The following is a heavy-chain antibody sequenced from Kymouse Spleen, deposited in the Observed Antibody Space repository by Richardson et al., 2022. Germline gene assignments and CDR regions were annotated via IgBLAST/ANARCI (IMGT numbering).Heavy chain of an antibody. V-gene: IGHV3-30*18. Sequence: QVQLVESGGGVVQPGRSLRLSCAASGFTFSSYGMHWVRQAPGKGLEWVAVISYDGSNKYYADSVKGRFTISRDNSKNTLYLQMNSLRAEDTAVYYCAKDRGTTGTTAFFDYWGQGTLVTVSS. CDR1: GFTFSSYG. D-gene: IGHD1-1*01. J-gene: IGHJ4*02. CDR3: AKDRGTTGTTAFFDY. CDR2: ISYDGSNK.